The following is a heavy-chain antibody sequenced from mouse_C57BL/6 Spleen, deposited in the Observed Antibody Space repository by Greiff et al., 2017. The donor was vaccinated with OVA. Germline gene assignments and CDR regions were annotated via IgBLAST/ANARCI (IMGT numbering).Heavy chain of an antibody. Sequence: EVKLVESEGGLVQPGSSMKLSCTASGFTFSDYYMAWVRQVPEKGLEWVANINSDGSSTYYLDSLKSRFIISRDNAKNILYLQMSSLKSEDTATYYCARDGYFDYWGQGTTLTVSS. CDR2: INSDGSST. J-gene: IGHJ2*01. CDR3: ARDGYFDY. CDR1: GFTFSDYY. V-gene: IGHV5-16*01.